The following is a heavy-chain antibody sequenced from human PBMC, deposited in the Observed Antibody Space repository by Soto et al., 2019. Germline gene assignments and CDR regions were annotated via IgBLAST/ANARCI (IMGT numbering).Heavy chain of an antibody. CDR2: INPSGGST. CDR1: GYTFTSYY. CDR3: AGGGGYYSPVDAFDI. Sequence: GASVKVSCKASGYTFTSYYMHCVRQAPGQGLEWMGIINPSGGSTSYAQKFQGRVTMTRDTSTSTVYMELSSLRSEDTAVYYCAGGGGYYSPVDAFDIWGQGTMVTVSS. D-gene: IGHD3-22*01. V-gene: IGHV1-46*01. J-gene: IGHJ3*02.